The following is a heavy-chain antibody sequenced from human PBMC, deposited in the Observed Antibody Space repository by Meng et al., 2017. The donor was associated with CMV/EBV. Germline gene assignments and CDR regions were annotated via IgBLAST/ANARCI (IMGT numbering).Heavy chain of an antibody. D-gene: IGHD2-2*02. CDR1: GFTFSGYY. J-gene: IGHJ4*02. CDR2: ISSSGSTI. V-gene: IGHV3-11*01. Sequence: LSLTCAASGFTFSGYYMSWIRQAPGKGLEWVSYISSSGSTIYYADSVKGRFTISRDNAKNSLYLQMNSLRAEDTAVYYCARGEVYCSSTSCYTYFDYWGQGTLVTVSS. CDR3: ARGEVYCSSTSCYTYFDY.